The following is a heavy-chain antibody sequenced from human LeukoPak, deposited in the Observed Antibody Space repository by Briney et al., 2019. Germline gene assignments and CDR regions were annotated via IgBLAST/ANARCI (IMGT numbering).Heavy chain of an antibody. J-gene: IGHJ4*02. Sequence: SETLSLTCNVSGYSISRGYYWGWIRQPPGRGLEWVGSIHYSGNSHYNPSLKTRVSISVATSNNQLSLKLSSVTAADTSVYFCARRDWSAYQLDFWGRGILVVASS. CDR3: ARRDWSAYQLDF. D-gene: IGHD3-3*01. V-gene: IGHV4-38-2*02. CDR2: IHYSGNS. CDR1: GYSISRGYY.